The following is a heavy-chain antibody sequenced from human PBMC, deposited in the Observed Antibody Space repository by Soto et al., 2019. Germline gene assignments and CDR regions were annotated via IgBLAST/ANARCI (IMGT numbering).Heavy chain of an antibody. Sequence: PSQTLSLTCASSGDSVSSNSAAWNWIRQSPSRGLEWLGRTYYRSKWYNDYAVSVKSRITINPDTSKNQFSLQLNSVTPEDTAVYYCARLPWAAAAGRHYYYYGMDVWGQGTTVTVSS. V-gene: IGHV6-1*01. CDR1: GDSVSSNSAA. CDR2: TYYRSKWYN. J-gene: IGHJ6*02. CDR3: ARLPWAAAAGRHYYYYGMDV. D-gene: IGHD6-13*01.